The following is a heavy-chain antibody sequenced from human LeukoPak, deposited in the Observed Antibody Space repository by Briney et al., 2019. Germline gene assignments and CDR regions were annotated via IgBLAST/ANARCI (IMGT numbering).Heavy chain of an antibody. CDR3: ARDNTVTTHYYYYYGMDV. D-gene: IGHD4-11*01. Sequence: GGSLRLSCAASGFTFSNYAMSWVRQAPGKGLEWVSSISVSGGNTYYADSVKGRFTISRDNSKNTLYLQMNSLRAEDTAVYYCARDNTVTTHYYYYYGMDVWGQGTTVTVSS. CDR2: ISVSGGNT. CDR1: GFTFSNYA. V-gene: IGHV3-23*01. J-gene: IGHJ6*02.